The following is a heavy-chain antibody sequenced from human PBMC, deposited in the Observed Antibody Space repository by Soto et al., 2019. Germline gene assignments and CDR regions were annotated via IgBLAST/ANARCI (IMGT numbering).Heavy chain of an antibody. CDR2: IIPIFGTA. D-gene: IGHD1-26*01. V-gene: IGHV1-69*06. CDR3: ASSSGNNYGVGTNYYFDY. J-gene: IGHJ4*02. CDR1: GGTVSTYS. Sequence: QVQLVQSGAEVKKPGSSVKVSCKTSGGTVSTYSIVWVRQAPGDGLEWMGGIIPIFGTANYAQKFQDRATITADKSTNTAFMELSSLKSEDTAMYYCASSSGNNYGVGTNYYFDYWGQGTLVTVSS.